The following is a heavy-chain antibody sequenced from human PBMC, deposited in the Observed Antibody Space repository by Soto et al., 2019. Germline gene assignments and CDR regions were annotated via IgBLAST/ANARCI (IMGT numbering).Heavy chain of an antibody. V-gene: IGHV4-4*02. J-gene: IGHJ5*01. D-gene: IGHD3-3*01. CDR3: ARRKLRFLEWTHGALDS. CDR2: IYETGRT. Sequence: QVQLRETGPGLVKPSGTLSLICSVSGGSLGTSNWWSWVRQSPGKGLQWIGDIYETGRTKYNPSLQSRLTIAVDEAKTQFSLKLASVTAADTAVYYCARRKLRFLEWTHGALDSWGQGNLVIVSS. CDR1: GGSLGTSNW.